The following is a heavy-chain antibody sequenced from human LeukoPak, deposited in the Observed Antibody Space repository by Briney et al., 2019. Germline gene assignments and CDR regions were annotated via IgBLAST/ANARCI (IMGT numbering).Heavy chain of an antibody. Sequence: GGSLRLSCAASEFILSGYWMNWVRQAPGKGLEWVANIKQDGSEKQYVDSVRGRFTISRDNAKNSLYLQMNSLRVEDTAVYYCARDGFVGAADYWGQGTLVTVSS. CDR1: EFILSGYW. CDR2: IKQDGSEK. CDR3: ARDGFVGAADY. V-gene: IGHV3-7*01. D-gene: IGHD6-13*01. J-gene: IGHJ4*02.